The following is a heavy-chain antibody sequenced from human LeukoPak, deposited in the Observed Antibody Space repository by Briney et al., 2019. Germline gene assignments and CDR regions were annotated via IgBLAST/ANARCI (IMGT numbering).Heavy chain of an antibody. V-gene: IGHV3-23*01. CDR1: GFTFSSYA. J-gene: IGHJ4*02. Sequence: GGSLRLSCAASGFTFSSYALSWVRQAPGKGLEYVSTISDSGGSAYYADSVKGRFTVSRDNSKNTVYLQMNSLRAEDTAVYYCAKPTVYSSTADYWGQGTLVTVSS. CDR2: ISDSGGSA. CDR3: AKPTVYSSTADY. D-gene: IGHD2-2*01.